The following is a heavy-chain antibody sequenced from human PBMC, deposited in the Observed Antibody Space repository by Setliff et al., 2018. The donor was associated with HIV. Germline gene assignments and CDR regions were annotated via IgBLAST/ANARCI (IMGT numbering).Heavy chain of an antibody. CDR2: ISSTSTTI. CDR3: AREDQLLSGHYYYNGMDV. D-gene: IGHD2-2*01. V-gene: IGHV3-48*01. Sequence: PGGSLRLSCLVSGFKYSDWSMNWVRQAPGKGLEWVSYISSTSTTIYYADSVEGRFTISRDNAKNSLYLQMNSLRAEDTAVYYCAREDQLLSGHYYYNGMDVWGQGTTVTVSS. CDR1: GFKYSDWS. J-gene: IGHJ6*02.